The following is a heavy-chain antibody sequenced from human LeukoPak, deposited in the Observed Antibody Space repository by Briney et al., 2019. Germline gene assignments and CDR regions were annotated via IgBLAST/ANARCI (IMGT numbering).Heavy chain of an antibody. D-gene: IGHD3-10*01. V-gene: IGHV1-8*01. CDR1: GYTFTSYD. J-gene: IGHJ6*03. Sequence: GASVKVSCKASGYTFTSYDINWVRQATRQGLEWTGSMNPNSGNTGYAQKFQGRVTISRNTSISTAYMELSSLRSEDTAVYYCARAHREMVRGANYYYYYMDVWGKGTTVTVSS. CDR2: MNPNSGNT. CDR3: ARAHREMVRGANYYYYYMDV.